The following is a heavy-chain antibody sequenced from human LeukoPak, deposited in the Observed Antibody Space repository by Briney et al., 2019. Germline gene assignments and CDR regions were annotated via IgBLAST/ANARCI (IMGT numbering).Heavy chain of an antibody. Sequence: ASVKVSCKASGYTFTGYYMHWVRQAPGRGLEWMGWINPNSGGTNYAQKFQGRVTMTRNTSISTAYMELSSLRSEDTAVYYCARGSKRGIDSQDAFDIWGQGTMVTVSS. CDR2: INPNSGGT. CDR3: ARGSKRGIDSQDAFDI. V-gene: IGHV1-2*02. J-gene: IGHJ3*02. D-gene: IGHD3-16*01. CDR1: GYTFTGYY.